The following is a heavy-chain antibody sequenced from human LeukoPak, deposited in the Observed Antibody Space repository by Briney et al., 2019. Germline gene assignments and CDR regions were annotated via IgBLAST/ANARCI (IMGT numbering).Heavy chain of an antibody. CDR1: GFTFSSYW. CDR2: IKQDGSEK. CDR3: ARKLRAVAGPFDY. D-gene: IGHD6-19*01. V-gene: IGHV3-7*01. Sequence: GWSLRLSCAASGFTFSSYWMSWVRQAPGKGLEWVANIKQDGSEKYYVDSVKGRFTVSRDNAKNSLYLQMNSLRAEDTAAYYCARKLRAVAGPFDYWGQGTLVTVSS. J-gene: IGHJ4*02.